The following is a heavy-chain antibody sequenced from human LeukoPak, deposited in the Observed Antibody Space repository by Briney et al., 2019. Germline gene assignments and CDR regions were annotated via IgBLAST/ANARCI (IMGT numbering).Heavy chain of an antibody. D-gene: IGHD3-22*01. CDR1: GFTFSSYS. CDR3: ATLPSYDSSGF. CDR2: ISGSGGST. J-gene: IGHJ4*02. Sequence: GGSLRLSCAASGFTFSSYSMSWVRQAPGKGLEWVSAISGSGGSTYYADSVKGRFTISRDNSKNTLYLQMNSLRAEDTAVYYCATLPSYDSSGFWGQGTLVTVSS. V-gene: IGHV3-23*01.